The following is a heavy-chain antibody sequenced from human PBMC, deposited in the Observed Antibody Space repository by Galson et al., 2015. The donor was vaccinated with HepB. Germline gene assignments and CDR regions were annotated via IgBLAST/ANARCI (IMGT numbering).Heavy chain of an antibody. CDR3: AIDYSGSGWLGGDAFDI. CDR2: INAGNGNT. D-gene: IGHD6-19*01. CDR1: GYTFTSYA. J-gene: IGHJ3*02. Sequence: SVKVSCKASGYTFTSYAMHWVRQAPGQRLEWMGWINAGNGNTKYSQKFQGRVTITRDTSASTAYMELSSLRSEDTAVYYCAIDYSGSGWLGGDAFDIWGQGTMVTVSS. V-gene: IGHV1-3*01.